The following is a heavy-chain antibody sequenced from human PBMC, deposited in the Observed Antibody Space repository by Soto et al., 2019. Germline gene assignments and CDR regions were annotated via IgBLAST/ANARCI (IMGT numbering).Heavy chain of an antibody. CDR3: ARDRGSIPPYYYYYGMDV. J-gene: IGHJ6*02. CDR2: INAGNGNT. CDR1: GYAFTSYA. Sequence: AASVKVSIEASGYAFTSYAMHWVRQAPGQRLEWMGWINAGNGNTKYSQRFQGRVTITRDTSASTAYMELSSLRPEDTAVYYCARDRGSIPPYYYYYGMDVWGQGTTVTVSS. V-gene: IGHV1-3*01. D-gene: IGHD2-2*01.